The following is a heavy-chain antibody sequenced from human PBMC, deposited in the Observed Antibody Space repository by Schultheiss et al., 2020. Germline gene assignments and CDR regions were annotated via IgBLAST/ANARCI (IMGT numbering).Heavy chain of an antibody. CDR3: ARWATFGGVTH. J-gene: IGHJ4*02. D-gene: IGHD3-16*01. CDR2: INHSGST. CDR1: GGSISSYY. Sequence: SETLSLTCTVSGGSISSYYWSWIRQPPGKGLEWIGEINHSGSTNYNPSLKSRVTISVDTSKNQFSLKLSSVTAADTAVYYCARWATFGGVTHWGQGTLVTVSS. V-gene: IGHV4-34*01.